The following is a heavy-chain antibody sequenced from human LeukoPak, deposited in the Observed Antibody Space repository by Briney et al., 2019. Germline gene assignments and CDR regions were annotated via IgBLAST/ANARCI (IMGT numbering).Heavy chain of an antibody. V-gene: IGHV3-30-3*01. D-gene: IGHD3-22*01. CDR1: GFTFSSYA. CDR2: ISYDGSNK. J-gene: IGHJ4*02. CDR3: ARDMGPYYYDSSGFY. Sequence: QPGRSLRLSCAASGFTFSSYAMHWVRQAPGKGLEWVAVISYDGSNKYYADSVKGRFTISRDNSKNTLYLQMNSLRAEDTAVYYCARDMGPYYYDSSGFYWGQGTLVTVSS.